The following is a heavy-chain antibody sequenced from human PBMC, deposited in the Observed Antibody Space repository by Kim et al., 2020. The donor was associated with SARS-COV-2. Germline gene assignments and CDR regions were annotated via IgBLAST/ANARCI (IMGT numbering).Heavy chain of an antibody. CDR3: ASLVDTAMATDDAFDI. V-gene: IGHV4-4*02. D-gene: IGHD5-18*01. Sequence: SETLSLTCAVSGGSISSSNWWSWVRQPPGKGLEWIGEIYHSGSTNYNPSLKSRVTISVDKSKNQFSLKLSSVTAADTAVYYCASLVDTAMATDDAFDIWGQGTMVTVSS. J-gene: IGHJ3*02. CDR2: IYHSGST. CDR1: GGSISSSNW.